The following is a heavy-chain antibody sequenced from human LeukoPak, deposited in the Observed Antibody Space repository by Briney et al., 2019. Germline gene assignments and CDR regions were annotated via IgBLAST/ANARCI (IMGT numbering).Heavy chain of an antibody. CDR3: ASSGTASRGAMDV. J-gene: IGHJ6*02. CDR2: IYSGGST. D-gene: IGHD1-1*01. Sequence: GGSLRLSCAASGLTGSSNFMTWVRQAPGKGLEWVSAIYSGGSTFYADSVRGRFNISRDNSRKTMFLQMGSLRVEDAAVYYCASSGTASRGAMDVWGQGTTVTASS. V-gene: IGHV3-66*01. CDR1: GLTGSSNF.